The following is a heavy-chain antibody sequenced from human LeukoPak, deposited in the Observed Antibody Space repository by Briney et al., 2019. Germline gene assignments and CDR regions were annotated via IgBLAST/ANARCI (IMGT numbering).Heavy chain of an antibody. CDR1: GFTVSSNY. J-gene: IGHJ4*02. V-gene: IGHV3-53*01. Sequence: GGSLRLSCAASGFTVSSNYMSWVRQAPGKGLEWVSVIYSGGTAYYADSVKGRFTISRDNSKNTLYLQMNSLRAEDTAVYYCAKKGYYDGSGYYMYYFDHWGQGTLVTVSS. CDR2: IYSGGTA. D-gene: IGHD3-22*01. CDR3: AKKGYYDGSGYYMYYFDH.